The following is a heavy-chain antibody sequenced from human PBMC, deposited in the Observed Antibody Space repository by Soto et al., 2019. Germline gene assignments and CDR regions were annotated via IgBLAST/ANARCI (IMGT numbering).Heavy chain of an antibody. Sequence: QVQVVQSGVEVRRPGSSVKVSCKASGDTFKNCVISWVRQAPGQGLEWMGGIIPLFGTTDFAQRFQGRLTITTDESTTTAYMELSRLRSEDTATYCCAAELGFGKLSVVWGQGTTVIVCS. J-gene: IGHJ6*02. CDR2: IIPLFGTT. CDR1: GDTFKNCV. D-gene: IGHD3-10*01. V-gene: IGHV1-69*01. CDR3: AAELGFGKLSVV.